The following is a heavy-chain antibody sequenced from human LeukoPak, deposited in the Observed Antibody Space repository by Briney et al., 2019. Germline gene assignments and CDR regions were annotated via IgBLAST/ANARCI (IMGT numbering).Heavy chain of an antibody. J-gene: IGHJ4*02. V-gene: IGHV3-11*04. D-gene: IGHD6-6*01. Sequence: GGSLRLSCAASGFTFSDYYMGWIRQAPGKGLEWVSYITSNGNSVYYAASVKGRFIISRDNAKNSLYLQMNSLRVEDTAVYYCARDPGVGIAARAFDYWGQGTLVTVSS. CDR1: GFTFSDYY. CDR3: ARDPGVGIAARAFDY. CDR2: ITSNGNSV.